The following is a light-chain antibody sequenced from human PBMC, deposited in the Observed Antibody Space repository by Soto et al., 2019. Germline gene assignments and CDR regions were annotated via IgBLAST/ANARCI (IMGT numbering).Light chain of an antibody. CDR2: GAS. CDR1: QSVSSY. J-gene: IGKJ1*01. CDR3: QQYGNSPRT. V-gene: IGKV3-20*01. Sequence: EVVLTQSPGTLSLSPGERATLSCRASQSVSSYLAWYQQKPGQAPRLLIYGASTRVTGIPDRFSGSGSGTDFTLTISRLEPEDFAVYYCQQYGNSPRTFGQGAKVEIK.